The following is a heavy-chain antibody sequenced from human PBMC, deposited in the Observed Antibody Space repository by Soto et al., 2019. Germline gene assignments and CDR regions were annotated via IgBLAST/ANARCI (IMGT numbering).Heavy chain of an antibody. D-gene: IGHD1-26*01. V-gene: IGHV4-61*01. CDR3: ARGGSVRATDGNYFDY. Sequence: SETLSLTCTVSGGSVSSGSYYWSWIRQPPGKGPEWIGYIYYSGSTNYNPSLKSRVTISVDTSKNQFSLKLSSVTAADTAVYYCARGGSVRATDGNYFDYWGQGTLVTVSS. CDR2: IYYSGST. CDR1: GGSVSSGSYY. J-gene: IGHJ4*02.